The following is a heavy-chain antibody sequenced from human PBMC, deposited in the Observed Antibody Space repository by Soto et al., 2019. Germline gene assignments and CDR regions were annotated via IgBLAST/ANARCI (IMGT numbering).Heavy chain of an antibody. Sequence: PWGSLRLSCAVSGCNVRSYWMSWGRRSPGKGLVGVASIKEDGSEIYYLQSVRGRFAISRDSAGNALQLAMNYLSAEDTATYFCARDMGFDYVNWGQGTLVTVSS. J-gene: IGHJ4*02. V-gene: IGHV3-7*01. CDR1: GCNVRSYW. D-gene: IGHD5-12*01. CDR2: IKEDGSEI. CDR3: ARDMGFDYVN.